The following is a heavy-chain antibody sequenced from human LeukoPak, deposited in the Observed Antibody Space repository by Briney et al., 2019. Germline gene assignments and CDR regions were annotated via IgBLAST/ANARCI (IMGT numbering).Heavy chain of an antibody. CDR2: ISGSGGST. CDR1: GFTFSSYA. D-gene: IGHD3-10*01. V-gene: IGHV3-23*01. CDR3: ARDPTYYYGSGSYVDY. J-gene: IGHJ4*02. Sequence: GGSLRLSCAASGFTFSSYAMSWVRQAPGKGLEWVSAISGSGGSTYYADSVKGRFTISRDNSINTLYLQMNSLRAEDTAVYYCARDPTYYYGSGSYVDYWGQGTLVTVSS.